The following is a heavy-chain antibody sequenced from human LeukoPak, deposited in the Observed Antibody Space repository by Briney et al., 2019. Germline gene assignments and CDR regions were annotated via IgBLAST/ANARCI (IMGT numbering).Heavy chain of an antibody. Sequence: SVKVSCKASGGTFSSYAISWVRQAPGQGLEWMGRIIPIFGTANYAQKFQGRVTITTDESTSTAYMELSSLRSEDTAVYYCARNVLRFLEWLSPLDYWGQGTLVTVSP. CDR2: IIPIFGTA. CDR1: GGTFSSYA. CDR3: ARNVLRFLEWLSPLDY. V-gene: IGHV1-69*05. D-gene: IGHD3-3*01. J-gene: IGHJ4*02.